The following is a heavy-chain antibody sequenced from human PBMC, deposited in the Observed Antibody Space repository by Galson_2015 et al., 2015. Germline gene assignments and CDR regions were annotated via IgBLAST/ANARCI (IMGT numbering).Heavy chain of an antibody. Sequence: SLRLSCAASGFIFTNYYMSWVRQAPGKGLEWVANINQDGGEKNYVDSLKGRFTISRDNAKDSLYLQMTSLRAEDTAVYYCARDSISCSGCAFDIWGQGTMVTVSS. J-gene: IGHJ3*02. V-gene: IGHV3-7*03. CDR2: INQDGGEK. D-gene: IGHD2-2*01. CDR1: GFIFTNYY. CDR3: ARDSISCSGCAFDI.